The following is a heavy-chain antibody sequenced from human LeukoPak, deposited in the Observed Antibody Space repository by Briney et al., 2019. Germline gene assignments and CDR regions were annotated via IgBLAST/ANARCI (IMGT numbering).Heavy chain of an antibody. CDR1: GGSFSGYY. J-gene: IGHJ4*02. D-gene: IGHD3-3*01. CDR3: ARLGFFGQRGYNY. CDR2: INHSGST. Sequence: PSETLSLTCAVYGGSFSGYYWSWIRQPPGKGLEWIGEINHSGSTNYNPSLKSRVTISVDTSKNQFSLKLSSVTAADTAVYYCARLGFFGQRGYNYWGQGTLVTVSS. V-gene: IGHV4-34*01.